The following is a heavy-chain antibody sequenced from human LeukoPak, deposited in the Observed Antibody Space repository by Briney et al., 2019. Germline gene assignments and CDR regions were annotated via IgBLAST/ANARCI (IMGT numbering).Heavy chain of an antibody. V-gene: IGHV4-39*07. CDR1: GGSISTSNYY. J-gene: IGHJ5*02. CDR2: IYHSGST. D-gene: IGHD5-12*01. CDR3: ARQGARYSPFDP. Sequence: SETLSLTCTVSGGSISTSNYYWGWIRQPPGKGLEWIGEIYHSGSTNYNPSLKSRVTISVDKSKNQFSLKLSSVTAADTAVYYCARQGARYSPFDPWGQGTLVTVSS.